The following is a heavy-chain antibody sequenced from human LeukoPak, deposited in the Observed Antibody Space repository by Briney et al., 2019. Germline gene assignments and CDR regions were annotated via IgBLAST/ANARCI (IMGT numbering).Heavy chain of an antibody. Sequence: PSQTLSLTCTESSGSISGDDYYWSWIRQPAGRGLEWIGRIYITGNTMYNPPLESRVKISIDTSKNQVSLTVKSVTAADTAVYYCARGGTLFTFFDSWGQGTLVTVSS. J-gene: IGHJ4*02. CDR3: ARGGTLFTFFDS. CDR1: SGSISGDDYY. D-gene: IGHD3-16*01. V-gene: IGHV4-61*02. CDR2: IYITGNT.